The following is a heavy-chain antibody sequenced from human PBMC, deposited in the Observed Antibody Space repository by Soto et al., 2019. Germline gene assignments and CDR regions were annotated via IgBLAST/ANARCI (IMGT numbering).Heavy chain of an antibody. CDR1: GFTFSSYG. CDR3: TRPFYYGDSDY. Sequence: GGSLRLSCAASGFTFSSYGMHWVRQAPGKGLEWVGRIRSKANSYATAYAASVKGRFTISRDDSKNTAYLQMNSLKTEDTAVYYCTRPFYYGDSDYWGQGALVTVSS. V-gene: IGHV3-73*01. J-gene: IGHJ4*02. CDR2: IRSKANSYAT. D-gene: IGHD4-17*01.